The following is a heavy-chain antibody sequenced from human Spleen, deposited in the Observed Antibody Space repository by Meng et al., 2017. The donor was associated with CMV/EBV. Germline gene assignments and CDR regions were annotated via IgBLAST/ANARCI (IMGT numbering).Heavy chain of an antibody. V-gene: IGHV3-30*02. J-gene: IGHJ4*02. CDR2: IRYDTINK. D-gene: IGHD4-23*01. CDR3: AKRTLYGGNSVPDGGGFDY. CDR1: GFSFSSYG. Sequence: GESLKISCAASGFSFSSYGMHWVRQAPGKGLEWVAFIRYDTINKYYGDSVKGRFTISRDNSKNTLYLQMNSLRAEDTAVYFCAKRTLYGGNSVPDGGGFDYWGRGTLVTVSS.